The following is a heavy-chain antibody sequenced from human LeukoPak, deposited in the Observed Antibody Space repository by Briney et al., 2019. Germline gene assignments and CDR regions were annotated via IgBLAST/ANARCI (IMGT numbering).Heavy chain of an antibody. Sequence: GGALRLSCVVSGITFRSYAMSWVRQVPGKGLEWVSSIRNSGRDTYYAGSVKGRFTISRDNSKDTLFLQMHRLRGEYAALYCCAKSGTPDSLDMFFDSWGPGTLVTVSS. CDR2: IRNSGRDT. D-gene: IGHD2-2*03. V-gene: IGHV3-23*01. CDR3: AKSGTPDSLDMFFDS. J-gene: IGHJ4*02. CDR1: GITFRSYA.